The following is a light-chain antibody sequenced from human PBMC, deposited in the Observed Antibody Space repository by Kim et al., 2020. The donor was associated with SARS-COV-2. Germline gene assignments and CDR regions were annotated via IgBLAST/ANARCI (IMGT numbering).Light chain of an antibody. CDR2: QSN. V-gene: IGLV3-1*01. CDR3: QAWGSSTWV. J-gene: IGLJ3*02. CDR1: ILWDYY. Sequence: VSPGHTSRIPCSEDILWDYYSCWYQQQPLPSPVLIIYQSNRLPSGLPRLFSGSTSGTAATLTISAPQAIDEADYYCQAWGSSTWVFGAGTQLTVL.